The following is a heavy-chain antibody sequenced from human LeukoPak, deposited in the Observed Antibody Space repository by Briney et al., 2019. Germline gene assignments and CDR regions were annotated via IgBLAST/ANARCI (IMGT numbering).Heavy chain of an antibody. CDR3: ARGGWGSSVHFDT. V-gene: IGHV3-74*01. D-gene: IGHD3-10*01. Sequence: PGGSLRLSCATSGFTLSSFWMHWVRQRPGKGLVWVSRINSDATNTNYADSVKGRFTISRDNTKNTVYLQMNSLGAEDTAVYYCARGGWGSSVHFDTWGQGALVTVSS. J-gene: IGHJ4*02. CDR1: GFTLSSFW. CDR2: INSDATNT.